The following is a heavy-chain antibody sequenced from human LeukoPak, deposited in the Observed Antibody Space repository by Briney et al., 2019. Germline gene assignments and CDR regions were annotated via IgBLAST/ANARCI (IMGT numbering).Heavy chain of an antibody. CDR3: ARAHYGSGSYP. CDR2: ISYDGSNK. CDR1: GFTFSSYG. Sequence: GRSLRLSCAASGFTFSSYGMHWVRQAPGKGLEWVAVISYDGSNKYYADSVKGRFTISRDNSKNTLYLQMNSLRAEDTAVYYCARAHYGSGSYPRGQGTLVTVSS. J-gene: IGHJ4*02. V-gene: IGHV3-30*03. D-gene: IGHD3-10*01.